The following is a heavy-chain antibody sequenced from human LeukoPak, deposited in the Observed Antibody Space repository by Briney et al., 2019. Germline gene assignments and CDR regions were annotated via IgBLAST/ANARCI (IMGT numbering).Heavy chain of an antibody. Sequence: GGSLRLSCAASGFTFSSYWMSWVRQAPGKGLEWVAVISYDGSNKYYADSVKGRFTISRDNSKNTLFLQMNSLRAEDTAVYYCARGGYYSDGGGPGDYWGQGTLVTVSS. CDR1: GFTFSSYW. CDR2: ISYDGSNK. J-gene: IGHJ4*02. D-gene: IGHD3-22*01. CDR3: ARGGYYSDGGGPGDY. V-gene: IGHV3-30-3*01.